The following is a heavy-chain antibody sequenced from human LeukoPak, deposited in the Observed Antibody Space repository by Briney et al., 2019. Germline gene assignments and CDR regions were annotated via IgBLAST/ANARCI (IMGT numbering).Heavy chain of an antibody. V-gene: IGHV3-23*01. CDR3: AKEYYYDSSGYYYAFDY. Sequence: GGTLRLSCAASGFTFSSYGMSWVRQAPGKGLEWVSAISGSGGSTYYADSVKGRFTISRDNSKNTLYLQMNSLRAEDTAVYYCAKEYYYDSSGYYYAFDYWGQGTLVTVSS. D-gene: IGHD3-22*01. CDR1: GFTFSSYG. J-gene: IGHJ4*02. CDR2: ISGSGGST.